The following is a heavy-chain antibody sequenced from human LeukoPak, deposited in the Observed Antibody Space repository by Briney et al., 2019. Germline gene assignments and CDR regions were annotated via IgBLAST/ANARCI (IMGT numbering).Heavy chain of an antibody. CDR3: AKDGGEYGEFDY. Sequence: GGSLRLSCAASGLTFSSYAMSWVRQAPGKGLEWVSAISGSGGSTYYADSVKGRSTISRDNSKNTLYLQMNSLRAEDTAVYYCAKDGGEYGEFDYWGQGTLVTVSS. J-gene: IGHJ4*02. D-gene: IGHD3-16*01. V-gene: IGHV3-23*01. CDR1: GLTFSSYA. CDR2: ISGSGGST.